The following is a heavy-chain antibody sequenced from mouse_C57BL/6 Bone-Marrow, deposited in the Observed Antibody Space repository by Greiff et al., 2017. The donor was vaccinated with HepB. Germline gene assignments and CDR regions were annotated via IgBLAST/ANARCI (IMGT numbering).Heavy chain of an antibody. CDR2: INPSNGGT. CDR1: GYTFTSYW. J-gene: IGHJ2*01. Sequence: QVHVKQSGTELVKPGASVKLSCKASGYTFTSYWMHWVKQRPGQGLEWIGNINPSNGGTNYNEKFKSKATLTVDKSSSTAYMQLSSLTSEDSAVYYCARFGITRRTYFDYWGQGTTLTVSS. CDR3: ARFGITRRTYFDY. D-gene: IGHD2-4*01. V-gene: IGHV1-53*01.